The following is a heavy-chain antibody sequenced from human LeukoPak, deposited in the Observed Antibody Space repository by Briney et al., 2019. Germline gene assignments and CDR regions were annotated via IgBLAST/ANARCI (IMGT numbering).Heavy chain of an antibody. Sequence: GGSLRLSCAASGFTFSRNAIHWVRQGPGKGLEWVSYIAHHGSNKYYADSVKGRFTISRDNAKNSLSLQMNSLRAEDTAVYYCARDLNCFDYWGQGTLVTVSS. CDR2: IAHHGSNK. CDR1: GFTFSRNA. J-gene: IGHJ4*02. V-gene: IGHV3-30*02. CDR3: ARDLNCFDY.